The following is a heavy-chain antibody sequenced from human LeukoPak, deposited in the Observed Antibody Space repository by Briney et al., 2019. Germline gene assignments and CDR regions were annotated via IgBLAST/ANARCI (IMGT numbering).Heavy chain of an antibody. CDR3: ARRSLVRTVGYFYGMDV. Sequence: SETLSLTCTVSGGSISRSYSYWGWMRQPPGKGLEWIGNIYYSGNTYYSPSLTSRVTLSVDTSENQFSLKLSSVIAADTAVYYCARRSLVRTVGYFYGMDVWGQGTTVTDSS. CDR2: IYYSGNT. V-gene: IGHV4-39*07. D-gene: IGHD1-26*01. J-gene: IGHJ6*02. CDR1: GGSISRSYSY.